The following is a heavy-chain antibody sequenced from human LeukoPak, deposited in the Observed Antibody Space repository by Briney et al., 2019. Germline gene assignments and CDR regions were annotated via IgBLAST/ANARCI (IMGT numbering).Heavy chain of an antibody. J-gene: IGHJ5*02. Sequence: GASVKVSCKASGYTFTSYGISWVRQAPGQGLEWMGWISAYNGNTNYAQKLQGRVTMTTDTSTSTAYMELRSLRSDDTAVYYCARDLQGGGSRNWFDPWGQGTLVTVSS. CDR3: ARDLQGGGSRNWFDP. D-gene: IGHD2-15*01. CDR2: ISAYNGNT. V-gene: IGHV1-18*01. CDR1: GYTFTSYG.